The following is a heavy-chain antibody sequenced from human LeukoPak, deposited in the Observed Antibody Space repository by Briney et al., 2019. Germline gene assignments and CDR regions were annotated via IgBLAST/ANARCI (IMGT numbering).Heavy chain of an antibody. D-gene: IGHD2-21*02. V-gene: IGHV4-59*01. Sequence: PSETLSLTCTFSGGSISSYYWSWIRQPPGKGLEWIGYIYYSGSTNYNPSLKSRVTISVDTSKNQFSRKLSSVTAAATAVYYCASAAYCGGDCYLGYFQHWGQGTLVTVSS. CDR3: ASAAYCGGDCYLGYFQH. J-gene: IGHJ1*01. CDR1: GGSISSYY. CDR2: IYYSGST.